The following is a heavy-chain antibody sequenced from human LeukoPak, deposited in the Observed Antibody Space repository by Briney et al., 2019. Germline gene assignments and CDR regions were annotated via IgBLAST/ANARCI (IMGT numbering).Heavy chain of an antibody. CDR2: INPNSGGT. D-gene: IGHD6-19*01. CDR3: ARPSRRYSSGWYYFDY. CDR1: GYTFTGYY. Sequence: ASVKVSCKASGYTFTGYYIHWGREAPGQGLEWRGGINPNSGGTNYAQKCQGRVTMTRDTSISTAYMELSRLRADDTAVYYCARPSRRYSSGWYYFDYWGQGTLVTVSS. J-gene: IGHJ4*02. V-gene: IGHV1-2*02.